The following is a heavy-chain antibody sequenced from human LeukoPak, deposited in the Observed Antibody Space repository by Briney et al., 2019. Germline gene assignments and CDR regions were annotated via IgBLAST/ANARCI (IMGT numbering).Heavy chain of an antibody. V-gene: IGHV3-11*01. CDR2: ISISGSTI. D-gene: IGHD4-11*01. J-gene: IGHJ4*02. CDR3: ARDRWDYSKQFDY. CDR1: GFTFSDYY. Sequence: PGGSLRLSCAASGFTFSDYYMSWIRQAPGKGLEWVSYISISGSTIYYSDSVKGRFTISRDNAKNSRYLQMNSLRAEDTAAYYCARDRWDYSKQFDYWGQGTLVTVSS.